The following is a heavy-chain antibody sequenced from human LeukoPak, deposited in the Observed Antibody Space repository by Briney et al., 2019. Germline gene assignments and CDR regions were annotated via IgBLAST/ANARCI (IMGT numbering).Heavy chain of an antibody. D-gene: IGHD4/OR15-4a*01. V-gene: IGHV4-4*07. J-gene: IGHJ5*02. CDR3: SRGGANDL. Sequence: SETLSLTCTVSGGSITSDYWTWTRQPAGKGLEWIGRIFTSGSATYNPSLKSRVTMSLDTSKNQFSLKLSSVTAADTALYFCSRGGANDLWGQGTLDTVSS. CDR1: GGSITSDY. CDR2: IFTSGSA.